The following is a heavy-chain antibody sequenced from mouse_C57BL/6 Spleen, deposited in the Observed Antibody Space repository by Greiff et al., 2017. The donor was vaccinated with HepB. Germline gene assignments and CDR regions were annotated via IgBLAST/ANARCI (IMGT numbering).Heavy chain of an antibody. CDR2: INPSTGGT. CDR1: GYSFTGYY. CDR3: ARGQLRPRWFAY. D-gene: IGHD3-2*02. V-gene: IGHV1-42*01. J-gene: IGHJ3*01. Sequence: VQLQQSGPELVKPGASVKISCKASGYSFTGYYMNWVKQSPEKSLEWIGEINPSTGGTTYNQKFKAKATLTVDKSSSTAYMQLKSLTSEDSAVYYCARGQLRPRWFAYWGQGTLVTVSA.